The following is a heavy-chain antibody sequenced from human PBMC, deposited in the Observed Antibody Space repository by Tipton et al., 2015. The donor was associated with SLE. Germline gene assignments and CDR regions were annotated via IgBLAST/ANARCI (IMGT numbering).Heavy chain of an antibody. CDR3: AREGAFDI. CDR2: IYDSGNT. J-gene: IGHJ3*02. V-gene: IGHV4-39*07. Sequence: GLVKPSQTLSLTCTVSGTSILSGTDYWSWVRQPPGKRLEFIGTIYDSGNTYFNPSYKSRVTISVDASKEQFSLKLRSVTAADTAVYYCAREGAFDIWGQGTMVTVSS. CDR1: GTSILSGTDY.